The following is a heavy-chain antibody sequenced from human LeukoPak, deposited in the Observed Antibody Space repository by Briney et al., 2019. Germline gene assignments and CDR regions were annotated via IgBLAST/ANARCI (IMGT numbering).Heavy chain of an antibody. D-gene: IGHD3-22*01. J-gene: IGHJ5*02. V-gene: IGHV3-11*01. Sequence: GGSLRLSCAASGFTFSDYYMSWNRQAPGKGLEWVSYISDTGNTKYYADSVKGRFTISRDNTKSSLSPQMNSLTAEDTAFYYCARGGSNGYNWFDPWGQGTLVTVSS. CDR3: ARGGSNGYNWFDP. CDR1: GFTFSDYY. CDR2: ISDTGNTK.